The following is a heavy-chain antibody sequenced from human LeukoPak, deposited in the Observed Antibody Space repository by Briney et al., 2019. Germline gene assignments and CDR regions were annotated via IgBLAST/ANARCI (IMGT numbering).Heavy chain of an antibody. V-gene: IGHV4-39*01. CDR3: ARAFRARYFDL. CDR1: GDSISSYY. Sequence: SETLSLTCIVSGDSISSYYWSWIRQPPGKGLEWIGIIYYSGSTYYNPSLKGRVTISVDTSKNQFSLKLSSVTAADTAVYYCARAFRARYFDLWGRGTLVTVSS. J-gene: IGHJ2*01. D-gene: IGHD2/OR15-2a*01. CDR2: IYYSGST.